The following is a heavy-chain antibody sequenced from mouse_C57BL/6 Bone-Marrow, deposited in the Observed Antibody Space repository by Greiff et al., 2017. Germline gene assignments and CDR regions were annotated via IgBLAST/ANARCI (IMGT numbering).Heavy chain of an antibody. CDR3: ARSGYSNYKAWFAY. CDR1: GYTFTSYD. D-gene: IGHD2-5*01. Sequence: VQLVESGPELVKPGASVKLSCKASGYTFTSYDINWVKQRPGQGLEWIGWIYPRDGSTKYNEKFKGKATLTVDTSSSTAYMELHSLTSEDSAVYFCARSGYSNYKAWFAYWGQGTLVTVSA. V-gene: IGHV1-85*01. J-gene: IGHJ3*01. CDR2: IYPRDGST.